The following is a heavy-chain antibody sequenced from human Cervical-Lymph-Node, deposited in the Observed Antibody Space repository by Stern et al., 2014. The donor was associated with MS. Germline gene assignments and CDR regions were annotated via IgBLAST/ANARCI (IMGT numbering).Heavy chain of an antibody. CDR2: MNPNSGNK. CDR1: GYTFTNYN. Sequence: VQLVESGAEVKKPGASVKVSCKASGYTFTNYNIDWVRQATGQGLEWMGWMNPNSGNKGYAQKSQGRVTMTRDTSTSTAYMELSSLKAEDTAVYYCARVRFYGSGIYYALGDGMDVWGQGTTVTVSS. J-gene: IGHJ6*02. D-gene: IGHD3-10*01. V-gene: IGHV1-8*01. CDR3: ARVRFYGSGIYYALGDGMDV.